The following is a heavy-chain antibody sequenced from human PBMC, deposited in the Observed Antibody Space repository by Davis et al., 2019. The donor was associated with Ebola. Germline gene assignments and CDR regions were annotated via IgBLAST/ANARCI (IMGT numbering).Heavy chain of an antibody. D-gene: IGHD3-10*01. CDR1: GFTFSGSA. V-gene: IGHV3-73*01. J-gene: IGHJ4*02. CDR2: IRTTAYNYAT. Sequence: GESLKISCAASGFTFSGSAMHWVRKASGKGLEWVGRIRTTAYNYATVYSASVKGRFTISRDDSKSTTYLQMNSLRIEDTAVYYCTTRGFDSWGQGTLVAVSS. CDR3: TTRGFDS.